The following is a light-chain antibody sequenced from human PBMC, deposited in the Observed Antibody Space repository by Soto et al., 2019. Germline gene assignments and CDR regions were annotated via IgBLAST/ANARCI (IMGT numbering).Light chain of an antibody. Sequence: MSQSPATLSVSPGERATLSCRASQSVSSNLAWYQQKPGQAPRLLIYGASTRATGIPARFSGSGSGTEFTLTISSLQSEDFAVYYCQQYNNWPPSFGQGTRLAIK. CDR3: QQYNNWPPS. CDR1: QSVSSN. J-gene: IGKJ5*01. CDR2: GAS. V-gene: IGKV3-15*01.